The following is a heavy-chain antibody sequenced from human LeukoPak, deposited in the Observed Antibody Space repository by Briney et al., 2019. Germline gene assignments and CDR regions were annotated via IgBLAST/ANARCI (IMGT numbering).Heavy chain of an antibody. D-gene: IGHD2-21*01. Sequence: GGSLRLSCAASGFTLSSYAMSWVRQAPGKGLEWVSAISDSGNAYHADSVKGRFTISRDSSKNTLFLQMNRLRPEDAAVYYCAKAPVTTCRGAYCYPFDYWGQGTLVTVSS. CDR2: ISDSGNA. J-gene: IGHJ4*02. CDR3: AKAPVTTCRGAYCYPFDY. CDR1: GFTLSSYA. V-gene: IGHV3-23*01.